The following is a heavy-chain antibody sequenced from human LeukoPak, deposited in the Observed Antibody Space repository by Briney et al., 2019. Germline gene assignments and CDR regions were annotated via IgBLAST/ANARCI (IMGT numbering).Heavy chain of an antibody. Sequence: GGSLRLSCAASGFTFSSYAMSWVRQAPGKGLVWVSRINSDGSSTSYADSVKGRFTISRDNAKNTLYLQMNSLRAEDTAVYYCARIGAGGNGPPVLYWHFDLWGRGTLVTVSS. D-gene: IGHD6-13*01. CDR3: ARIGAGGNGPPVLYWHFDL. V-gene: IGHV3-74*01. J-gene: IGHJ2*01. CDR2: INSDGSST. CDR1: GFTFSSYA.